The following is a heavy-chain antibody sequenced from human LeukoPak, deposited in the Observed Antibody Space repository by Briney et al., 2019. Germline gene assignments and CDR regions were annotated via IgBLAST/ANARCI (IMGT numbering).Heavy chain of an antibody. J-gene: IGHJ4*02. CDR3: TRVKRKYQVLKPLHETPSHYFDY. Sequence: PSETLSLTCTVSCGSITSNSYYLGWIRHPPGTGLEWIGSIYYSGSTYYNPSLKSRVTISVDTPKNQFSLKLSSVTAADTAMYYCTRVKRKYQVLKPLHETPSHYFDYWGQGTLVTVSS. CDR1: CGSITSNSYY. CDR2: IYYSGST. V-gene: IGHV4-39*07. D-gene: IGHD2-2*01.